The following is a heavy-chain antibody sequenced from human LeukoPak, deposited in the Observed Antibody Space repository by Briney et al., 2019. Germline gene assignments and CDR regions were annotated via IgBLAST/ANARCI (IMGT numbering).Heavy chain of an antibody. CDR2: ISWNSGSI. V-gene: IGHV3-9*01. J-gene: IGHJ4*02. D-gene: IGHD5-12*01. Sequence: GGSLRLPCAASGFTFDDYAMHWVRQAPGKGLEWVSGISWNSGSIGYADSVKGRFTISRDNSKNTLYLQMNSLRAEDTAVYYCAKDRSGYSGYDWVAFDYWGQGTLVTVSS. CDR1: GFTFDDYA. CDR3: AKDRSGYSGYDWVAFDY.